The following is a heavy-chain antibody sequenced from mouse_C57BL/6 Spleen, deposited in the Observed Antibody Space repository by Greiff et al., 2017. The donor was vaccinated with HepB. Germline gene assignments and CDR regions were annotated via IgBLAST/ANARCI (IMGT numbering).Heavy chain of an antibody. CDR1: GYTFTDYE. CDR2: IDPETGGT. Sequence: QVQLKQSGAELVRPGASVTLSCKASGYTFTDYEMHWVKQTPVHGLEWIGAIDPETGGTAYNQKFKGKAILTADKSSSTAYMELRSLTSEDSAVYYCTRSGYYGSNGFAYWGQGTLVTVSA. D-gene: IGHD1-1*01. J-gene: IGHJ3*01. CDR3: TRSGYYGSNGFAY. V-gene: IGHV1-15*01.